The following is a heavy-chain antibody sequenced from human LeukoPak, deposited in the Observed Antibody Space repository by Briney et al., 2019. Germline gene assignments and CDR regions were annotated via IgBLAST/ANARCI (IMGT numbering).Heavy chain of an antibody. CDR2: IYTSGST. CDR3: ARGNSSRGAKDAFDI. J-gene: IGHJ3*02. V-gene: IGHV4-4*07. D-gene: IGHD2-2*01. CDR1: GGSISSYY. Sequence: SETLSLTCTVSGGSISSYYWSWIRQPAGKGLEWIGRIYTSGSTNYNPSLKSRVTMSVDTSKNQFSLKLSSVTAADTAVYYCARGNSSRGAKDAFDIWGQGTMVTVSS.